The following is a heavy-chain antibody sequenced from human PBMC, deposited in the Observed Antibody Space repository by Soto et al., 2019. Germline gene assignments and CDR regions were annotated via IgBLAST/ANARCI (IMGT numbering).Heavy chain of an antibody. Sequence: PSETLSLTCTVSGGSISSSSYYWGWIRQPPGKGLERIGSIYYSGSTYYNPSLKSRVTISVDTSKNLFPLKLSFVTAADTAVYFFARHLTEDFGGVIVPWFDPWGQGTLVTVSS. J-gene: IGHJ5*02. CDR3: ARHLTEDFGGVIVPWFDP. CDR1: GGSISSSSYY. V-gene: IGHV4-39*01. D-gene: IGHD3-16*02. CDR2: IYYSGST.